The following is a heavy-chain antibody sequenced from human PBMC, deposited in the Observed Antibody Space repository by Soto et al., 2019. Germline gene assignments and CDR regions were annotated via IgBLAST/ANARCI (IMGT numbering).Heavy chain of an antibody. V-gene: IGHV6-1*01. CDR3: ARVVYFSWCGYLSDFLAY. Sequence: SQTLSLTCAISGDSVSSNSAAWNWIRQSPSRGLEWLGRTYYRSKWYNDYAVSVKSRITINPDTSKNQFSLQLNSVTPEDTAVYYFARVVYFSWCGYLSDFLAYRGQGTLVPVSS. D-gene: IGHD2-15*01. J-gene: IGHJ4*02. CDR2: TYYRSKWYN. CDR1: GDSVSSNSAA.